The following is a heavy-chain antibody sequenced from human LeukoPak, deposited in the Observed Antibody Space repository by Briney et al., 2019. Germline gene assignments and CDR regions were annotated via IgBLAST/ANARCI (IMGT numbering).Heavy chain of an antibody. CDR3: ARQVVVAATSWFDP. V-gene: IGHV4-59*01. CDR1: GGSISSYY. CDR2: IYYSGST. Sequence: KPSETLCLTCTVSGGSISSYYWSWIRQPPGKGLEWIGYIYYSGSTNYNPSLKSRVTISVDTSKNQFSLKLSSVTAADTAVYYCARQVVVAATSWFDPWGQGTLVTVSS. J-gene: IGHJ5*02. D-gene: IGHD2-15*01.